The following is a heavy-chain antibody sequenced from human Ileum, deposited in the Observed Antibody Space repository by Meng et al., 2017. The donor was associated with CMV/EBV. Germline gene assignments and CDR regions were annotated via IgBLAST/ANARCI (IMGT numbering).Heavy chain of an antibody. CDR2: IRYDANTK. J-gene: IGHJ5*01. Sequence: GESLKISCAASELTFGGYALDWVRQAPGKGPEWLAFIRYDANTKWYADSVKGRFTISRDNSRNILYLQMSSLRTDDTAVCYCAKESSTTTSEAGGTYDIFDSRGQGARVTGAS. CDR3: AKESSTTTSEAGGTYDIFDS. V-gene: IGHV3-30*02. CDR1: ELTFGGYA. D-gene: IGHD3-9*01.